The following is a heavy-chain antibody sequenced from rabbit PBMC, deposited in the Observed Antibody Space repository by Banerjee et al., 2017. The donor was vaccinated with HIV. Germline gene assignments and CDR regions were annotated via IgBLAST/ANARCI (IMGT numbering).Heavy chain of an antibody. CDR3: ARGMDIYASSSGYYWDGMDL. CDR2: IYAGSSGIT. V-gene: IGHV1S40*01. J-gene: IGHJ6*01. D-gene: IGHD1-1*01. CDR1: GFDFSSNA. Sequence: QSLEESGGDLVKPGASLTLTCTASGFDFSSNAMCWVRQAPGKRPEWIACIYAGSSGITYYASWAKGRFTVSKTSSTTVTLQMTSLTAADTATYFCARGMDIYASSSGYYWDGMDLWGPGTLVTVS.